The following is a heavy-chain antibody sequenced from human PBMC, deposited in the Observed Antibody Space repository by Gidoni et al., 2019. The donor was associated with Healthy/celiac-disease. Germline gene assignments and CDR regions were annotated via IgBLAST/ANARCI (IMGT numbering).Heavy chain of an antibody. CDR1: GFTFSSYG. CDR3: AKMMTTVVTVPFDY. D-gene: IGHD4-17*01. Sequence: VQLVESGGGVVQPGRSLRLSCAASGFTFSSYGMHWVRQAPGKGLEWVAVISDDGSNKYYADSVKGRFTISRDNSKNTLYLQMNSLRAEDTAVYYCAKMMTTVVTVPFDYWGQGTLVTVSS. CDR2: ISDDGSNK. V-gene: IGHV3-30*18. J-gene: IGHJ4*02.